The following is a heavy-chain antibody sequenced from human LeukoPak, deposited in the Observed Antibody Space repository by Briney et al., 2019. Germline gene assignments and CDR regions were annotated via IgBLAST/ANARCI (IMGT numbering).Heavy chain of an antibody. J-gene: IGHJ5*02. CDR2: IYTSGST. D-gene: IGHD3-10*01. CDR3: ARVCPYYYGSGSYSNWFDP. CDR1: GGSISSYY. Sequence: SETLSLTCTVSGGSISSYYWSWIRQPAGKGLEWIGRIYTSGSTNYNPSLKSRVTMSVDTSKNQFSLKLSSVTAADTAVYYCARVCPYYYGSGSYSNWFDPWGQGTLVTVSS. V-gene: IGHV4-4*07.